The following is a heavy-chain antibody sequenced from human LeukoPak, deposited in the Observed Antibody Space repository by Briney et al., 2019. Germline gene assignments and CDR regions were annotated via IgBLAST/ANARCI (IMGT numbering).Heavy chain of an antibody. CDR2: ISYDGSNK. CDR1: GFTFSSYG. CDR3: AKDFGGSEYYDILTGYIGV. V-gene: IGHV3-30*18. J-gene: IGHJ4*02. D-gene: IGHD3-9*01. Sequence: PGGSLRLSCAASGFTFSSYGMHWVRQAPGKGLEGVAVISYDGSNKYYADSVKGRFTISRDNSKNTLYLQMNSLRAEDTAVYYCAKDFGGSEYYDILTGYIGVWGQGTLVTVSS.